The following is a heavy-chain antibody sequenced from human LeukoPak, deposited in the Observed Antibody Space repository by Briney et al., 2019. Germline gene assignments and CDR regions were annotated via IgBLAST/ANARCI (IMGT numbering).Heavy chain of an antibody. D-gene: IGHD2-8*01. CDR2: IYYSGST. CDR1: GGSISSSSYY. J-gene: IGHJ4*02. CDR3: ARLALGKGVLVVFDY. Sequence: SETLSLTCTVSGGSISSSSYYWGWIRQPPGKGLEWIGSIYYSGSTYYNPSLKSRVTISVDTSKNQFSLKLSSVTAADTAVYYCARLALGKGVLVVFDYWGQGTLVTVSS. V-gene: IGHV4-39*01.